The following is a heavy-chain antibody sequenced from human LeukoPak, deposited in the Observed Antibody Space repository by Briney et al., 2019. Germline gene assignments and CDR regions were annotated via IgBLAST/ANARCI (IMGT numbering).Heavy chain of an antibody. Sequence: SETLSLTCGVPGYSISSACYWGWIRQPPGKGLEWIGSIYHRGSIYSNPSLKSRVTISVDTSKNQFSLKLTSMTAADTAVYFCARGPYGSGSYPYYFDYWGQGTLVTVSS. J-gene: IGHJ4*02. CDR1: GYSISSACY. CDR3: ARGPYGSGSYPYYFDY. V-gene: IGHV4-38-2*01. CDR2: IYHRGSI. D-gene: IGHD3-10*01.